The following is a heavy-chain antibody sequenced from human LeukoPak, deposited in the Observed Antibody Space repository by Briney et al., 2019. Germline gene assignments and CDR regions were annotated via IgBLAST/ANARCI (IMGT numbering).Heavy chain of an antibody. D-gene: IGHD5-12*01. J-gene: IGHJ6*02. V-gene: IGHV3-11*01. CDR2: ISGSGSTI. CDR1: GSTFSDYY. Sequence: PGGSLRLSCAASGSTFSDYYMSWIRQAPGKGLEWVSYISGSGSTIYYADSVKGRFTISRDNAKNSLYLQMNSLGAEDTAVYYCARDPGGYEQARYYYYGMDVWGQGTTVTVSS. CDR3: ARDPGGYEQARYYYYGMDV.